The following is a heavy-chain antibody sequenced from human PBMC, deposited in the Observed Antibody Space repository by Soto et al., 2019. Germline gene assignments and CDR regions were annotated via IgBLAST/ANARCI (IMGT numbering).Heavy chain of an antibody. CDR1: GFTFSTFA. CDR3: AKCDVLMTKSVGWCNWFDP. D-gene: IGHD2-21*01. J-gene: IGHJ5*02. CDR2: ISGSGGNT. Sequence: EVQLLESGGSLVQPGGSLRLSCAASGFTFSTFAMNWVRQAPGEGLEWVSSISGSGGNTQYADSVKGRVTISRDNSKNTIYLQMNTLRAEDTALYYCAKCDVLMTKSVGWCNWFDPWGQGNLVIVSS. V-gene: IGHV3-23*01.